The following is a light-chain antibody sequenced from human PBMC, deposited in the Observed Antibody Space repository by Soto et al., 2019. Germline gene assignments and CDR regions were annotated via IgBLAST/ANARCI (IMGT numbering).Light chain of an antibody. J-gene: IGLJ1*01. Sequence: QSVLTQPPSASGTPGQRVTISCSGTPSNVGRNYVYWYQQFPGAAPKLIIYRNNQRSSGVPNRFSGSRSDTSASLVISGLRSEDEADYYCASWDESLSGEVFGNGTKVTVL. CDR2: RNN. CDR1: PSNVGRNY. CDR3: ASWDESLSGEV. V-gene: IGLV1-47*01.